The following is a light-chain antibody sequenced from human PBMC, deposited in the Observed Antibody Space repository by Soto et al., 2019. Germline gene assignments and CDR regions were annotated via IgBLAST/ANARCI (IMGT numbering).Light chain of an antibody. V-gene: IGKV1-5*01. Sequence: DIQMTQSPSTLSASVGDRGTITCRASQSISSWLAWYQQKPGKAPKLLIFDASSLETGVPSRFSGSGSGTEVTLTISSLQPDDFATYYCQQFNSYPSTFGGGTKVEIK. J-gene: IGKJ4*01. CDR3: QQFNSYPST. CDR1: QSISSW. CDR2: DAS.